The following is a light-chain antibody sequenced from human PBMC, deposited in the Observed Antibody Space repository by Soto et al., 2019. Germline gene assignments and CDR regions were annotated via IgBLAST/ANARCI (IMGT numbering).Light chain of an antibody. Sequence: QSVLTQPASVSGSPGQSITISCTGTSSEVGGYNYVSWYQQHPGKATKLIIYKISERPSGVSDRFSGSKSGNAASLMISGLQAEDEADYYCCSYAGSSTQSYVFGSGTKVTVL. CDR3: CSYAGSSTQSYV. V-gene: IGLV2-23*02. CDR2: KIS. CDR1: SSEVGGYNY. J-gene: IGLJ1*01.